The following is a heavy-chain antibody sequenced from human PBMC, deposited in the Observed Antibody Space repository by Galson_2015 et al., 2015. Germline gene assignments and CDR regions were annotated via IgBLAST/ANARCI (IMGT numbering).Heavy chain of an antibody. V-gene: IGHV1-69*13. Sequence: SVKVSCKASGGTFSSYAISWVRQAPGQGLEWMGGIIPIFGTANCAQKFQGRVTITADESTSTAYMELSSLRSEDTAVYYCASGRDVVVVPAATPDDYYYYMDVWGKGTTVTVSS. CDR2: IIPIFGTA. CDR1: GGTFSSYA. D-gene: IGHD2-2*01. J-gene: IGHJ6*03. CDR3: ASGRDVVVVPAATPDDYYYYMDV.